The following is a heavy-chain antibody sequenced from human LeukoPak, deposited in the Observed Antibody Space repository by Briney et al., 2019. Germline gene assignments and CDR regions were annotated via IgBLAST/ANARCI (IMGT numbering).Heavy chain of an antibody. D-gene: IGHD4-11*01. V-gene: IGHV1-46*01. Sequence: GASVKVSCKASGYIFTSYYIHWVRQAPGQGLEWMGIINPSGGGTTYAQKFQGRVTMTRDTSTTTAYMELSSLRSEDTAVYYCARGTTVTTWTFFDYWGQGTLVAVSS. J-gene: IGHJ4*02. CDR3: ARGTTVTTWTFFDY. CDR2: INPSGGGT. CDR1: GYIFTSYY.